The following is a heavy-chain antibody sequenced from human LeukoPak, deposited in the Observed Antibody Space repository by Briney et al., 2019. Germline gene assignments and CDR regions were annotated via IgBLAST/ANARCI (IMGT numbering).Heavy chain of an antibody. V-gene: IGHV1-69*04. CDR1: GGTFSSYA. J-gene: IGHJ4*02. D-gene: IGHD2-15*01. CDR3: ARELSPWYCSGGSCYRPFDY. CDR2: IIPILGIA. Sequence: ASVKVSCKASGGTFSSYAISWVRQAPGQGLEWMGRIIPILGIANYAQKFQGRVTITADKSTSTAYMELSSLRSEDTAVYYCARELSPWYCSGGSCYRPFDYWGQGTLVTVSS.